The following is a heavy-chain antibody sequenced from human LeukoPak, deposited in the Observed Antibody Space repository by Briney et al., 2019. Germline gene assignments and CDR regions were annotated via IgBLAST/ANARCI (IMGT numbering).Heavy chain of an antibody. J-gene: IGHJ4*02. Sequence: GGSLRLSCVASEFTFTDYWMGWVRQAPGKGLEWVANINRDGSETYYMDSVEGRFTISRDNAKNLLYLQMSSLRVEDTAVYYCARSCGSGFYFDYWGQGTLVTVSS. V-gene: IGHV3-7*01. CDR2: INRDGSET. CDR1: EFTFTDYW. CDR3: ARSCGSGFYFDY. D-gene: IGHD3-10*01.